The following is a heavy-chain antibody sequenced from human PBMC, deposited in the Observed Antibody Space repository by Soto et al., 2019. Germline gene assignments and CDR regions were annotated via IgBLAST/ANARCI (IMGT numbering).Heavy chain of an antibody. J-gene: IGHJ6*02. CDR3: AKDKGSFRGSGPYYYYGMDV. D-gene: IGHD3-10*01. CDR2: ISYDGSNK. V-gene: IGHV3-30*18. Sequence: GGSLRLSCAASRFTFSSYGMHWVRQAPGKGLEWVAVISYDGSNKYYADSVKGRFTISRDNSKNTLYLQMNSLRAEDTAVYYCAKDKGSFRGSGPYYYYGMDVWGQGTTVTVSS. CDR1: RFTFSSYG.